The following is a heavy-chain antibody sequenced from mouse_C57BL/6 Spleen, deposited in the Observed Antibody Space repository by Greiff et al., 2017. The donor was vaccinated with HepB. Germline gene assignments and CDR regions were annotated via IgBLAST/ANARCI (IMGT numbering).Heavy chain of an antibody. CDR1: GFTFSDYY. Sequence: EVQLQESEGGLVQPGSSMKLSCTASGFTFSDYYMAWVRQVPEKGLEWVANINYDGSSTYYLDSLKSRFIISRDNAKNILYLQMSSLKSEDTATYYCARGRNGDFDYWGQGTTLTVSS. V-gene: IGHV5-16*01. CDR2: INYDGSST. CDR3: ARGRNGDFDY. J-gene: IGHJ2*01.